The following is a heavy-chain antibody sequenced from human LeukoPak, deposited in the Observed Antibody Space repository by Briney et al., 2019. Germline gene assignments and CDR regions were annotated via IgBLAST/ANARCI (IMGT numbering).Heavy chain of an antibody. CDR1: GYTFTSYA. Sequence: GASVKVSCKASGYTFTSYAMHWVRQAPGQGLEWMGWINPNSGGTNYAQKFQGRVTMTRDTSISTAYMELSRLRSDDTAVYYCARGLGYCSGGSCFTLDYWGQGTLVTVSS. J-gene: IGHJ4*02. V-gene: IGHV1-2*02. D-gene: IGHD2-15*01. CDR2: INPNSGGT. CDR3: ARGLGYCSGGSCFTLDY.